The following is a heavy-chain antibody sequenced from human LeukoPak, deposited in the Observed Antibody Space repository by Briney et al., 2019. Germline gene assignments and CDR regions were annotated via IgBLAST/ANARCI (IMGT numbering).Heavy chain of an antibody. Sequence: SETWSLTCPASGGSISSYYWSWIRQPAGKGLEGIGRIYTSGSTNYNPSLKSRVTMSVDTSKNQFSLKLSSVTAADTAVYYCARTVTTRRTSYYYYGMDVWGQGTTVTVSS. CDR1: GGSISSYY. CDR2: IYTSGST. J-gene: IGHJ6*02. V-gene: IGHV4-4*07. D-gene: IGHD4-17*01. CDR3: ARTVTTRRTSYYYYGMDV.